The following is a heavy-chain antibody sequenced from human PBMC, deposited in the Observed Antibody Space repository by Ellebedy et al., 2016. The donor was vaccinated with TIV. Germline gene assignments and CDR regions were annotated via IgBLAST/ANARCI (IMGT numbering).Heavy chain of an antibody. J-gene: IGHJ6*02. CDR1: GYSFSSYW. CDR3: ARHSGIGGKDGMDV. D-gene: IGHD3-16*01. V-gene: IGHV5-51*01. CDR2: IYPGDSDT. Sequence: GESLKISCKGSGYSFSSYWIGWVRPMPGKGLEWMGIIYPGDSDTRYSPSFQGQVTISAGESSSTVYLQWSSLKASDTAMYYCARHSGIGGKDGMDVWGQGTTVTVSS.